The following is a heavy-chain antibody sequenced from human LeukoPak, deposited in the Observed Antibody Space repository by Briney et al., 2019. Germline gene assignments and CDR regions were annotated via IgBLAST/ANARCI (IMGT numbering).Heavy chain of an antibody. V-gene: IGHV4-38-2*01. CDR3: ARARDYGSGTWYFDY. CDR2: IYHSGST. Sequence: PSETLSLTCAVSGYSISSGYYWGWIRQPPGKGLECIGSIYHSGSTYYNPSLKSRVTISVDTSKNQFSLKLSSVTAADTAVYYCARARDYGSGTWYFDYWGQGTLVTVSS. CDR1: GYSISSGYY. D-gene: IGHD3-10*01. J-gene: IGHJ4*02.